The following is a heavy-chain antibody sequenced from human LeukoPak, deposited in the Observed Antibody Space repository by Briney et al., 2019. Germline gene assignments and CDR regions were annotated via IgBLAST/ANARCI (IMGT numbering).Heavy chain of an antibody. Sequence: PGGSLRLSCAASGFTVSSNYMSWVRQAPGKGLEWVSVIYSGGSTYYADSVKGRFTISRDNSKNTLYLQMNSLRAEDTAVYYCASQTLRYFGFDPWGQGTLVTVSS. D-gene: IGHD3-9*01. CDR3: ASQTLRYFGFDP. CDR1: GFTVSSNY. CDR2: IYSGGST. V-gene: IGHV3-66*04. J-gene: IGHJ5*02.